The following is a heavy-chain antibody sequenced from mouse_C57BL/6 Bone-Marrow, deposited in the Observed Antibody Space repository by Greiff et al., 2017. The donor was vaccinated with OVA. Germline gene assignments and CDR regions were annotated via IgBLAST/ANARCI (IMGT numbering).Heavy chain of an antibody. V-gene: IGHV5-6*02. CDR2: ISSGGSYT. CDR3: SRRAPAWFAD. J-gene: IGHJ3*01. CDR1: GFTFSSYG. Sequence: EVMLVESGGDLVKPGGSLKLSCAASGFTFSSYGMSWVRQTPDKRLEWVATISSGGSYTYYPDSVKGRFTISRDNAKNTLYLQMSSLKSEDTAMYYCSRRAPAWFADWGQGTVVTVSA.